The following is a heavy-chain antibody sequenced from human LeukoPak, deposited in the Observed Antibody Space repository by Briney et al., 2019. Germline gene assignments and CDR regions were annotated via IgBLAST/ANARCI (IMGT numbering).Heavy chain of an antibody. CDR3: ARVQVVPAAIRYYYYMDV. CDR1: GGSISSYY. J-gene: IGHJ6*03. D-gene: IGHD2-2*01. Sequence: PSETLSLTCTVSGGSISSYYWSWIRQPPGKGLEWIGYIYYSGSTNYNPSLKSRVTISVDTSKNQFSLKLSSVTAADTAVYYCARVQVVPAAIRYYYYMDVWGKGTTVTVSS. V-gene: IGHV4-59*01. CDR2: IYYSGST.